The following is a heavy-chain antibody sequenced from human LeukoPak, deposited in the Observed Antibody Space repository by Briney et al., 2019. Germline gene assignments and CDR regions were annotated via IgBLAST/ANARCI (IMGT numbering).Heavy chain of an antibody. J-gene: IGHJ6*02. D-gene: IGHD2-2*01. Sequence: PGGSLRLSCAASGFTYSSYWMHWVRQAPGKGLVWVARIKGDGSYTFYADSVKGRFTISRDNAKSSVSLQMNSLRADDTAVYYCARIFRYQLVDYYALDVWGQGTTVTVSS. CDR1: GFTYSSYW. V-gene: IGHV3-74*01. CDR2: IKGDGSYT. CDR3: ARIFRYQLVDYYALDV.